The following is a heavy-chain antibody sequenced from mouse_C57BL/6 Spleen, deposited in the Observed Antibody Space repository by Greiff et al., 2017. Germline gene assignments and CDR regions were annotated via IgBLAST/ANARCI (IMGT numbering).Heavy chain of an antibody. D-gene: IGHD2-4*01. CDR3: ARRGLRFYWYFDV. CDR2: ISSGSSTI. CDR1: GFTFSDYG. V-gene: IGHV5-17*01. Sequence: EVQRVESGGGLVKPGGSLKLSCAASGFTFSDYGMHWVRQAPEKGLEWVAYISSGSSTIYYADTVKGRVTISRDNAKNTLCLQMTSLRSEDTAMYYGARRGLRFYWYFDVWGTGTSVTVSS. J-gene: IGHJ1*03.